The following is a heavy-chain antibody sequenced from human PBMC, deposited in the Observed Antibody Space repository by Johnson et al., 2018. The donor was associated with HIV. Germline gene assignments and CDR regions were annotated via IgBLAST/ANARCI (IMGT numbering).Heavy chain of an antibody. V-gene: IGHV3-11*04. CDR2: ISSSCSSI. CDR1: GFIFRDYY. CDR3: ARASTTVTTGDDAFDI. J-gene: IGHJ3*02. D-gene: IGHD4-17*01. Sequence: QVQLVESGGGLVKPRGSLRLSCAASGFIFRDYYMSWIRQAPGKGLEWVSYISSSCSSIYYADSVKGRFTISRDNAKSSLYLQMNGLRAEDTAVYYCARASTTVTTGDDAFDIWGQGTMVTVSS.